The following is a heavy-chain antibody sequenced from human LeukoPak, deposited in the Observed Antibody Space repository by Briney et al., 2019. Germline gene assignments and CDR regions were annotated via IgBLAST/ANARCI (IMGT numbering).Heavy chain of an antibody. J-gene: IGHJ3*02. D-gene: IGHD5-24*01. CDR1: GYIFTGHY. Sequence: ASVKVSCKASGYIFTGHYMNWVRQVPGQGLEWMGRINAKTGGTNYAQNFQGRVTMTRDTSISTTYMELSRLRPDDTVVYYCARVGDGLNDAFDIWGQGTMVTVSS. V-gene: IGHV1-2*05. CDR2: INAKTGGT. CDR3: ARVGDGLNDAFDI.